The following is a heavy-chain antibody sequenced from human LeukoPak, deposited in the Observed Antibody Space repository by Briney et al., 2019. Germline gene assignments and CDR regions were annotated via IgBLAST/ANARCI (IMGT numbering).Heavy chain of an antibody. V-gene: IGHV4-61*01. CDR1: GGSVSSGSYY. D-gene: IGHD6-13*01. Sequence: SETLSLTCTVSGGSVSSGSYYWSWIRQPPGKGLEWIGYIYYSGSTNYNPSLKSRVIISVDTSKNQFSLKLSSVTAADTAVYYCARDIAAAGTNWFDPWGQGTLVTVSS. CDR3: ARDIAAAGTNWFDP. CDR2: IYYSGST. J-gene: IGHJ5*02.